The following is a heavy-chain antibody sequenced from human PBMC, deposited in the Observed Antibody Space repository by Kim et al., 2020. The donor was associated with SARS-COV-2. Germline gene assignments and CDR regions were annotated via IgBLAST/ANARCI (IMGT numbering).Heavy chain of an antibody. J-gene: IGHJ5*02. CDR3: TRDHCGGDCYSDL. Sequence: KYAQGLKGRVTITAETSTNTAYMELRSLGSEDTAIYYCTRDHCGGDCYSDLWGQGTLVTVSS. V-gene: IGHV1-69*04. D-gene: IGHD2-21*02.